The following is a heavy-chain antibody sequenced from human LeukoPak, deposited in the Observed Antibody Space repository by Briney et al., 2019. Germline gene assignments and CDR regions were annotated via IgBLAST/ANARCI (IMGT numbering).Heavy chain of an antibody. Sequence: GGSLRLSCVDSGFTFSSYAMSWVRQAPGKGLEWVSAITGSGGSTDYADSVKGRFTISRDNFKNTLYLEMNGLRDEDTAVYYCARDLSTYYYGSGENDYWGQGTLVTVSS. J-gene: IGHJ4*02. CDR2: ITGSGGST. CDR1: GFTFSSYA. D-gene: IGHD3-10*01. CDR3: ARDLSTYYYGSGENDY. V-gene: IGHV3-23*01.